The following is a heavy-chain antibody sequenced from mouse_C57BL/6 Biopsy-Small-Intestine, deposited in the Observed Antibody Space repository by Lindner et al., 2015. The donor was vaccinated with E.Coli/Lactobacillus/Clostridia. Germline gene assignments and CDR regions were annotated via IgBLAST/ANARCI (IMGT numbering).Heavy chain of an antibody. CDR3: ARGDVGLYYAIDY. V-gene: IGHV5-17*01. CDR2: ISSGSSTI. Sequence: VQLQESGGGLVKPGGSRKLSCAASGFTFSDYGMHWVRQAPEKGLEWVAYISSGSSTIYYADTVKGRFTISRDNAKNTLFLQMTSLRSEDTAMYYCARGDVGLYYAIDYWGQGTSVTVSS. CDR1: GFTFSDYG. J-gene: IGHJ4*01.